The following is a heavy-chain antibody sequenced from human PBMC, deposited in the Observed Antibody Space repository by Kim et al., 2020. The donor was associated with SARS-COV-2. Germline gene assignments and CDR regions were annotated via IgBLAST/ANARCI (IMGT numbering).Heavy chain of an antibody. CDR3: ARDTIIAAAGTGGDFDY. CDR2: ISSSSSYI. Sequence: GGSLRLSCAASGFTFSSYSMYWVRQAPGKGLEWVSSISSSSSYIDYADSVKGRFTISRDNAKNSLYLHMNSLRAEDTAVYYCARDTIIAAAGTGGDFDY. CDR1: GFTFSSYS. V-gene: IGHV3-21*01. D-gene: IGHD6-13*01. J-gene: IGHJ4*01.